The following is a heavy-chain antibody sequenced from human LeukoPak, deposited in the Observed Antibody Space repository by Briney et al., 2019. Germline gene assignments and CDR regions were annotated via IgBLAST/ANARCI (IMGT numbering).Heavy chain of an antibody. V-gene: IGHV1-2*02. Sequence: ASVTVSCKASGYTFTGYYIHWVRQAPGQGLEWMGWIYPYSGDTNYAQNLQGRVTMTRDTSISTAYMELSSLKSEDTAVYYCARWGAVAGRFDYWGQGTLVTVSS. J-gene: IGHJ4*02. D-gene: IGHD6-19*01. CDR2: IYPYSGDT. CDR3: ARWGAVAGRFDY. CDR1: GYTFTGYY.